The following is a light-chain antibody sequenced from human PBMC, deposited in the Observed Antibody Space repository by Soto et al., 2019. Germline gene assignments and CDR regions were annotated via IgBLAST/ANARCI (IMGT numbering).Light chain of an antibody. V-gene: IGKV3-11*01. CDR3: QHRSSWPGA. Sequence: EVVLTQSPDTLSLSPGERATLSCRASQSVSSFLAWYQQKPGQAPRLLIYDASNRATGIPARFSGSGSGTDFTLTISSLEPEDFAVYYCQHRSSWPGAFGLGTKVDIK. CDR2: DAS. CDR1: QSVSSF. J-gene: IGKJ3*01.